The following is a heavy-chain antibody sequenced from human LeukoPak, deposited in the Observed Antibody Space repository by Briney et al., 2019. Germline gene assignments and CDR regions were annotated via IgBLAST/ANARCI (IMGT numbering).Heavy chain of an antibody. V-gene: IGHV1-69*04. J-gene: IGHJ6*02. CDR3: ASKGYCSGGSCYTDYYYYGMDV. Sequence: SVKVSCKASGGTFSSYAISWVRQAPGQGLEWMGRIIPIFGIANYAQKFQGRVTVTADKSTSTAYMELSSLRSEDTAVYYCASKGYCSGGSCYTDYYYYGMDVWGQGTTVTVSS. CDR1: GGTFSSYA. D-gene: IGHD2-15*01. CDR2: IIPIFGIA.